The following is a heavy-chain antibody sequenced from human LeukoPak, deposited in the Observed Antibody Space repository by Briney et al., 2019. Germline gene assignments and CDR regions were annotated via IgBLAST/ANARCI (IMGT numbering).Heavy chain of an antibody. CDR3: ARAGFYSSGYWFDP. V-gene: IGHV3-11*01. CDR1: GFTFSDYY. CDR2: ISSSGSTI. D-gene: IGHD3-22*01. J-gene: IGHJ5*02. Sequence: GGSLRLSCAASGFTFSDYYMSWIRQAPGKGLEWVSYISSSGSTIYYADSVKGRFTISGDNAKNSLYLQMNSLRAEDTAVYYCARAGFYSSGYWFDPWGQGTLVTVSS.